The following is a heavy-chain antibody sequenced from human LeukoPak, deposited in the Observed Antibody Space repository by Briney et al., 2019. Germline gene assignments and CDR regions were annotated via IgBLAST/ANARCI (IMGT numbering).Heavy chain of an antibody. CDR2: IGWNSGSI. Sequence: PGGSLRLSCAASGFTFDDYAMHWVRQAPGKGLEWVSGIGWNSGSIGYADSVKGRFTISRDNAKNSLYLQMNSLRAEDTALYYCAKAVAAAGPVYWGQGTLVTVSS. J-gene: IGHJ4*02. V-gene: IGHV3-9*01. CDR3: AKAVAAAGPVY. D-gene: IGHD6-13*01. CDR1: GFTFDDYA.